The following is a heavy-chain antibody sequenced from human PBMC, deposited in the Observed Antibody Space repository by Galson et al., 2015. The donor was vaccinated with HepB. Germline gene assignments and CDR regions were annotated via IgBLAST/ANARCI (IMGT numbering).Heavy chain of an antibody. CDR2: AFYRSKWYI. Sequence: CAISEDSVSSNSAGWTWIRQSPSRGLEWLGRAFYRSKWYIDYAESVKSRITINPDASKNQFSLQLTSVTPEDTAVYYCSGGGLVRAARGGLAWLDPWGQGTLVTVSS. CDR3: SGGGLVRAARGGLAWLDP. CDR1: EDSVSSNSAG. V-gene: IGHV6-1*01. D-gene: IGHD3-9*01. J-gene: IGHJ5*02.